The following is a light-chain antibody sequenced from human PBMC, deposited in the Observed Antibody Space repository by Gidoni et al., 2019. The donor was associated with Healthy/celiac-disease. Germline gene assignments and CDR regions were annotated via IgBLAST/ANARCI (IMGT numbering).Light chain of an antibody. CDR2: DDS. J-gene: IGLJ3*02. CDR3: QVWDSSSDHSWV. Sequence: SYVLTQPPSVSVAPGQTARITWGGNNIGSKSVHWYQQKPGQAPVLVVYDDSDRPPGFPVRFSGSNSGNTATLTSSRVEAGDEADYYCQVWDSSSDHSWVFGGGTKLTVL. CDR1: NIGSKS. V-gene: IGLV3-21*02.